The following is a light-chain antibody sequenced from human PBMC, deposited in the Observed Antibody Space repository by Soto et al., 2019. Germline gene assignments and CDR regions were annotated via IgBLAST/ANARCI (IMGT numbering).Light chain of an antibody. Sequence: QSALTQPASVSGSPGQSITISCTGTSSDVGVYNYVSWYQQHPGKAPKLMMYDVSNRPSGVSNRFSGSKSGNSASLTISGLQAEDEDYYYCSSYTSSSTLLDVFGTGTKVTVL. J-gene: IGLJ1*01. CDR3: SSYTSSSTLLDV. CDR2: DVS. CDR1: SSDVGVYNY. V-gene: IGLV2-14*01.